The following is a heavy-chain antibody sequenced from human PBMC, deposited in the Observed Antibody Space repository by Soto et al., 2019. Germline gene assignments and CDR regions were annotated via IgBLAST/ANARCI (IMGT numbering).Heavy chain of an antibody. J-gene: IGHJ4*02. V-gene: IGHV1-3*01. CDR3: ARGPVGPDGPGDY. CDR1: VYTFTSYA. Sequence: QVQLVQSGAEVKKPGASVKGACKASVYTFTSYALHWVRQAPGQRLEWMGWINAGNGNTKYSQKFQGRVTSTRDTSASTAYRALSSLRSEDTAVYYCARGPVGPDGPGDYWGQGTLVTVSS. CDR2: INAGNGNT.